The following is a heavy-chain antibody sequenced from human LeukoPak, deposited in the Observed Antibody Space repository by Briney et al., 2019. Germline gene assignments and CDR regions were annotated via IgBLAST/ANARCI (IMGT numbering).Heavy chain of an antibody. Sequence: SETLPLTCTVSGGSISSYYWSLIRQPPGKGLEWIGYIYYSGSTNYNPSLKSRVTISVDTSKNQFSLKLSSVTAADTAVYYCARGLVGATYLRAFDIWGQGTMVTVSS. CDR2: IYYSGST. J-gene: IGHJ3*02. CDR3: ARGLVGATYLRAFDI. D-gene: IGHD1-26*01. V-gene: IGHV4-59*08. CDR1: GGSISSYY.